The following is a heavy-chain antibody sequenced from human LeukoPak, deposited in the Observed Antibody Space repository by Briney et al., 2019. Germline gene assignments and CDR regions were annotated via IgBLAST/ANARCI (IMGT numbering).Heavy chain of an antibody. J-gene: IGHJ4*02. CDR1: GFTFSSYA. CDR3: ARGGLGSAFDN. CDR2: ISGSGSST. V-gene: IGHV3-23*01. D-gene: IGHD6-19*01. Sequence: QPGGSLRLSCAASGFTFSSYALTWVRQAPGKGLECVSGISGSGSSTYYADSLKGRFTISRDNSKNTLYLQINSLRADDTAVFYCARGGLGSAFDNWGQGTLVTVSS.